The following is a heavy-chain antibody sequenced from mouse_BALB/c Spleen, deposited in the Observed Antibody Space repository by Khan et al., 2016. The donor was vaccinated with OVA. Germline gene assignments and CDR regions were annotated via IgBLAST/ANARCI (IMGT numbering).Heavy chain of an antibody. D-gene: IGHD1-1*01. CDR1: GYSITSDYA. V-gene: IGHV3-2*02. CDR2: ISYSGSA. Sequence: EVQLQESGPGLVKPSQSLSLTCTVTGYSITSDYAWNWIRQFPGNKLEWMGYISYSGSANYNPSLKSRISITRDTSENQFFLQLNSVTTEDSATYYCARRYSSGHWYFDVWGAGTTGTVSA. J-gene: IGHJ1*01. CDR3: ARRYSSGHWYFDV.